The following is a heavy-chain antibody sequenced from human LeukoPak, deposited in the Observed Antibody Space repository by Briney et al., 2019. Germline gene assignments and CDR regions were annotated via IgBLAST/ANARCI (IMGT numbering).Heavy chain of an antibody. V-gene: IGHV5-51*01. CDR1: GYSFTSSW. J-gene: IGHJ4*02. CDR2: IYPDDPDT. D-gene: IGHD5-18*01. CDR3: ARHGKIYSSANYFDY. Sequence: GESLKISCKGSGYSFTSSWIGWVRQMPGKGLEWMGIIYPDDPDTRYSPSFQGQVTISADKSISTAYLQWSSLKASDTATYYCARHGKIYSSANYFDYWAQGTLVTVSS.